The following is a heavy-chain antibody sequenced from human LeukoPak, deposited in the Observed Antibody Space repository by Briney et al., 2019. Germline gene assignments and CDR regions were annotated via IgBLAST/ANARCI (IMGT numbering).Heavy chain of an antibody. Sequence: PGGSLRLSCAASGFTFSSYSMNWVRQAPGKGLEWVSRINTDGSSTAYADSVKGRFTISRDNAKNTVYLQMNSLRAEDTAVYYCARVQNEWQLLPGFDYWGQGTLVTVSS. V-gene: IGHV3-74*01. CDR3: ARVQNEWQLLPGFDY. CDR1: GFTFSSYS. D-gene: IGHD1-26*01. J-gene: IGHJ4*02. CDR2: INTDGSST.